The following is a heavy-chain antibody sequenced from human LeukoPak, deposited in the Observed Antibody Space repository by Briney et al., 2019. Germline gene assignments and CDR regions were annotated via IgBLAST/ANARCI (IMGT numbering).Heavy chain of an antibody. J-gene: IGHJ4*02. V-gene: IGHV3-74*01. Sequence: PGGSLRLSCAASGFTFSSYWMHWVRQAPGKGLVWVSRINTDGSSTSYADSVKGRFTISRDNAKNTLYLQMNSLRAEDTAVYYCARAPYYYGSGSYYNRWVDYWGQGTLVTVSS. CDR2: INTDGSST. D-gene: IGHD3-10*01. CDR1: GFTFSSYW. CDR3: ARAPYYYGSGSYYNRWVDY.